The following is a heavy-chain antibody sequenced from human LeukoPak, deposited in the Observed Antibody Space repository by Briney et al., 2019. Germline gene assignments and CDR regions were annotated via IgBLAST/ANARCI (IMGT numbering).Heavy chain of an antibody. CDR3: ARGADGVSSNSRGWFDP. J-gene: IGHJ5*02. V-gene: IGHV1-46*01. CDR1: GYKLSSYY. Sequence: ASVKVSCKASGYKLSSYYIHWVRQAPGQGLEWMGIMNPSGGSTIYAQKFQGRVTMTRDMSTSTVYMELSSLRAEDTAVYSCARGADGVSSNSRGWFDPWGQGTLVTVSS. D-gene: IGHD2-15*01. CDR2: MNPSGGST.